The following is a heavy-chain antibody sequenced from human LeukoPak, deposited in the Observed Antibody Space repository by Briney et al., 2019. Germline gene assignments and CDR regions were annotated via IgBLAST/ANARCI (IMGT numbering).Heavy chain of an antibody. Sequence: GGSLRLSCAASGFTFSSYWMHWVPQAPGKVLVWVSRINSDGSSTSYADPVKGRFTISRDNAKNTLYLQMNSLTAEDTAVYYCARGSYGGSGWVYWGQGTLVTVSS. CDR2: INSDGSST. D-gene: IGHD5-12*01. CDR1: GFTFSSYW. V-gene: IGHV3-74*01. J-gene: IGHJ4*02. CDR3: ARGSYGGSGWVY.